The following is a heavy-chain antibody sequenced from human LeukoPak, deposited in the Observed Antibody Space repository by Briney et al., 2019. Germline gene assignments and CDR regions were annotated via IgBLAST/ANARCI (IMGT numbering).Heavy chain of an antibody. CDR2: ISSSSSYI. CDR3: AREPISTGTPFRYYFDY. D-gene: IGHD1-1*01. J-gene: IGHJ4*02. V-gene: IGHV3-21*01. Sequence: GGSLRLSCAASGFTLSSYSMNWVRQAPGKGLEWVSSISSSSSYIYYADSVKGRFTISRDNAKNSLYLQMNSLRAEDTAVYYCAREPISTGTPFRYYFDYWGQGTLVTVSS. CDR1: GFTLSSYS.